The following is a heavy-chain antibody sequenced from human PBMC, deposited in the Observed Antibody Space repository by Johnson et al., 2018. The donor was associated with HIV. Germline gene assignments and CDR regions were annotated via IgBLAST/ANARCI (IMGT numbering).Heavy chain of an antibody. Sequence: QVQLVESGGGLVQPGGSLRLSCAASGFTFSDYYMSWIRQAPGKGLEWISYISSSGSPIYYADSLKGRFTISRDNAKNSLYLQRNSLRAVDTAVYYCGRGSLMTQWLRGDDAFDIWGQGTMVTVSS. V-gene: IGHV3-11*04. D-gene: IGHD6-19*01. CDR1: GFTFSDYY. CDR2: ISSSGSPI. J-gene: IGHJ3*02. CDR3: GRGSLMTQWLRGDDAFDI.